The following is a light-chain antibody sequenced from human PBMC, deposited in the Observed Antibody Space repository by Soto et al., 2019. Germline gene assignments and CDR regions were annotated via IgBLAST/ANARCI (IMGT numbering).Light chain of an antibody. CDR2: DAS. CDR1: QSVGSN. V-gene: IGKV3-11*01. CDR3: QQRGNWPVT. J-gene: IGKJ1*01. Sequence: EIVLTQSPATLSLSPGERATLSCRASQSVGSNFAWYQQKPGQAPRLLIYDASNRATGIPARFSGSGSGTDVTLSSSSLEPDDFAVYYCQQRGNWPVTFGEGTRVDIK.